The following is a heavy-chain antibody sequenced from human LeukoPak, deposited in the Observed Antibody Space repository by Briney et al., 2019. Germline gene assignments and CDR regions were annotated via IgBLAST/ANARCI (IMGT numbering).Heavy chain of an antibody. D-gene: IGHD4/OR15-4a*01. CDR1: GGSISGSTYF. CDR3: ASRKYGARTGFDY. V-gene: IGHV4-39*07. CDR2: INHSGST. J-gene: IGHJ4*02. Sequence: PSETLSLTYTVSGGSISGSTYFRGWIRQPPGKGLEWIGEINHSGSTNYNPSLKSRVTISVDTSKNQFSLKLSSVTAADTAVYYCASRKYGARTGFDYWGQGTLVTVSS.